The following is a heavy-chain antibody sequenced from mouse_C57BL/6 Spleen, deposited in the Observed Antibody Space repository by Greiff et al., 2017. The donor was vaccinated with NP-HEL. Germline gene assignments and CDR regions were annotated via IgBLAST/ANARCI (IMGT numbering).Heavy chain of an antibody. D-gene: IGHD1-1*01. J-gene: IGHJ1*03. CDR2: IDPNSGGT. Sequence: QVQLQQPGAELVMPGASVKLSCKASGYTFTSYWMHWVKQRPGPGLEWIGRIDPNSGGTKYNEKFKSKATLTVDKPSSTAYMQLSSLTSEDSAVYYCRYYGSSYWYFDVWGTGTTVTVSS. V-gene: IGHV1-72*01. CDR1: GYTFTSYW. CDR3: RYYGSSYWYFDV.